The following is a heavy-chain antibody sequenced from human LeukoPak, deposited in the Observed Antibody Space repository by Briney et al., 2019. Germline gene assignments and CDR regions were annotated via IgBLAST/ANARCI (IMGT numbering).Heavy chain of an antibody. Sequence: GGSLRLSCAASGFTFSSYWMHWVRQAPGKGLVWVSRINSDGSSTSYADSVKGRFTISRDNAKNTLYLQMNSLRAEDAAVYYCERGATVVTPVFDYWGQGTLVTVSS. V-gene: IGHV3-74*01. J-gene: IGHJ4*02. CDR3: ERGATVVTPVFDY. D-gene: IGHD4-23*01. CDR2: INSDGSST. CDR1: GFTFSSYW.